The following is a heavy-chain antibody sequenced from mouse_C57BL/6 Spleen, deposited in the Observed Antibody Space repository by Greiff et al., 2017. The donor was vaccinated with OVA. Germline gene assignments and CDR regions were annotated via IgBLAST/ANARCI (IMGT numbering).Heavy chain of an antibody. V-gene: IGHV1-15*01. J-gene: IGHJ3*01. Sequence: QVQLQQSGAELVRPGASVTLSCKASGYTFTDYEMHWVKQTPVHGLEWIGAIDPETGGTAYNQTFKGKAILTADKSSSTAYMELRSLTSEDSAVYYCTTGTAYWGQGTLVTVSA. D-gene: IGHD4-1*01. CDR2: IDPETGGT. CDR3: TTGTAY. CDR1: GYTFTDYE.